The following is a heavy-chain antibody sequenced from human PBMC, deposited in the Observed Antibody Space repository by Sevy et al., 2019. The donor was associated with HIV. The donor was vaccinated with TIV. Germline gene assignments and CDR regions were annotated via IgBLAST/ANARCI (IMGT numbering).Heavy chain of an antibody. D-gene: IGHD6-6*01. CDR2: IIPIFGTA. CDR1: GGTFSSYA. Sequence: ASVKVSCKASGGTFSSYAISWVRQAPGQGLEWMGGIIPIFGTANYAQKFQGRVPITADGSTSIAYMELSSLRSEDTAVYYCARKDAGTEYSSSSLSEYFQHWGQGTLVTVSS. J-gene: IGHJ1*01. V-gene: IGHV1-69*13. CDR3: ARKDAGTEYSSSSLSEYFQH.